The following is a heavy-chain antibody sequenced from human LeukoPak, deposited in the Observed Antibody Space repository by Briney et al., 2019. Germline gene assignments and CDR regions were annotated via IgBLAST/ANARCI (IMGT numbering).Heavy chain of an antibody. Sequence: PGGSLRLSCAASGFTFSSYWMSWVRQAPGKGLEWVANIKRDGSEKYYVDSVKGRFTISRDNAKNSLYLQMNSLRAEDTAVYYCARDRGGWRYCSSTSCYADYWGQGTLVTVSS. D-gene: IGHD2-2*01. V-gene: IGHV3-7*01. CDR1: GFTFSSYW. CDR2: IKRDGSEK. CDR3: ARDRGGWRYCSSTSCYADY. J-gene: IGHJ4*02.